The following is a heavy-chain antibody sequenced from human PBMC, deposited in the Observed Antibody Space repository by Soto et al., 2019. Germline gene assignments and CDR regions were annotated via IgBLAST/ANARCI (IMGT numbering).Heavy chain of an antibody. CDR2: IYYSGST. V-gene: IGHV4-31*03. CDR3: ASLHPSGYSYGPRGQGGAYGMDV. D-gene: IGHD5-18*01. J-gene: IGHJ6*02. Sequence: PSETLSLTCTVSGGSISSGGYYWSWIRQHPGKGLEWIGYIYYSGSTYYNPSLKSRVTISVDTSKNQFSLKLSSVTAADTAVYYCASLHPSGYSYGPRGQGGAYGMDVWGQGTTVTVSS. CDR1: GGSISSGGYY.